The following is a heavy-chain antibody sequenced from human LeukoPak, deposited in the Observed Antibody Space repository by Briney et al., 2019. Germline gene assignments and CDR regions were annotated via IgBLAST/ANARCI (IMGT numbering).Heavy chain of an antibody. D-gene: IGHD3-22*01. CDR2: INPGGGST. V-gene: IGHV1-46*01. CDR1: GYTFTNYY. J-gene: IGHJ5*02. Sequence: GASVKVSCKASGYTFTNYYMHWVRQAPGQGLEWMGIINPGGGSTSYAQKFQGRVTMTRDTSTSTVYMELSSLRSEDTAVYYCARAQAWDSSDPNWFDPWGQGTLVTVSS. CDR3: ARAQAWDSSDPNWFDP.